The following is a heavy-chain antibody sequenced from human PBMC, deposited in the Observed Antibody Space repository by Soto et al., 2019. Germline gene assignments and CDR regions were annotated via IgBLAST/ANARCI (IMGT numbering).Heavy chain of an antibody. CDR3: ARDRSGWYDF. CDR1: GDPFTSNL. Sequence: SVKVSCKTSGDPFTSNLLSWMRRAPGQGLEWMGWISPHNGNAKYAQKFQDRVTMTADTAASTVYMELRSLRSDDSAVFYCARDRSGWYDFWGQGTLVTVSS. CDR2: ISPHNGNA. J-gene: IGHJ4*02. D-gene: IGHD6-19*01. V-gene: IGHV1-18*01.